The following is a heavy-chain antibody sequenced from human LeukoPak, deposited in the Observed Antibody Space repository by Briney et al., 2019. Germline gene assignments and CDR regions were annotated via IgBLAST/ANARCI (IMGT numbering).Heavy chain of an antibody. Sequence: GGSLRLSCAASGFYFRDHWMDWVRQAPGKGLEWVGHIKTDGSETYYLDSLKGRISISRDNTNNALYLQMNSLRVEDTAVYYCVKNDGWFHLAQWGQGTLVTVSS. V-gene: IGHV3-7*03. CDR1: GFYFRDHW. J-gene: IGHJ4*02. CDR2: IKTDGSET. D-gene: IGHD6-19*01. CDR3: VKNDGWFHLAQ.